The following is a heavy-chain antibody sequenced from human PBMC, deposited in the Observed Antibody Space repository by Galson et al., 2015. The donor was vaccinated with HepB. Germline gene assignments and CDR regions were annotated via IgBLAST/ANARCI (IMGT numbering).Heavy chain of an antibody. CDR1: GFTFSSYA. Sequence: SLRLSCAASGFTFSSYAMHWVRQAPGKGLEWVAVISYDGSNKYYADSVKGRFTISRDNSKNTLYLQMNSLRAEDTAVYYCARVDYDPPPNRYYYGMDVWGQGTTVTVSS. CDR2: ISYDGSNK. J-gene: IGHJ6*02. CDR3: ARVDYDPPPNRYYYGMDV. V-gene: IGHV3-30-3*01. D-gene: IGHD4-17*01.